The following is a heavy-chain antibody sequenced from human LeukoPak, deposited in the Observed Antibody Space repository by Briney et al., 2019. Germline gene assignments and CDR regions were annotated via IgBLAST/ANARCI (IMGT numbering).Heavy chain of an antibody. V-gene: IGHV4-31*03. J-gene: IGHJ5*02. CDR1: GSSISSGGYY. CDR2: IYYSGST. D-gene: IGHD2-2*01. Sequence: PSGTLSLTCTVSGSSISSGGYYWSWIRQHPGKGLEWIGHIYYSGSTYYNPSLKSRVTISVDTSKNEFSLKLSSVTAADTAVYYCARGFTSWGWFDPWGQGTLVTVSS. CDR3: ARGFTSWGWFDP.